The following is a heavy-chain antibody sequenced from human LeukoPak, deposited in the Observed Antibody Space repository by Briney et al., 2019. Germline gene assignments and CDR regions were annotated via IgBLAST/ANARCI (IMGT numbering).Heavy chain of an antibody. CDR3: ARGRYYGSESYYNGFDY. CDR2: IFTSGIT. V-gene: IGHV4-4*07. Sequence: SETLSLTCTVSGGSISIYYWNWIRQPAGKGLEWIGRIFTSGITNYNPSLKSRVTISVDTSKNQFSLKLSSVTVADTAVYYCARGRYYGSESYYNGFDYWGQGTLVTVSS. CDR1: GGSISIYY. D-gene: IGHD3-10*01. J-gene: IGHJ4*02.